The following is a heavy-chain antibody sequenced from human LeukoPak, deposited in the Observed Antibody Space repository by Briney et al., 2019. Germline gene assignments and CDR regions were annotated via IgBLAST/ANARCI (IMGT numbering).Heavy chain of an antibody. V-gene: IGHV4-39*07. J-gene: IGHJ5*02. CDR2: INHSGST. Sequence: SETLSLTCTVSGGSISSGGYYWSWIRQPPGKGLEWIGEINHSGSTNYNPSLKSRVTISVDTSKNQFSLKLSSVTAADTAVYYCARRGRRLNWFDPWGQGTLVTVSS. CDR3: ARRGRRLNWFDP. D-gene: IGHD1-1*01. CDR1: GGSISSGGYY.